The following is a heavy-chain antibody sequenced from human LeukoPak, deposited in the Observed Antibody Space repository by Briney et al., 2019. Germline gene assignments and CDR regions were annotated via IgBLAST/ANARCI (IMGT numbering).Heavy chain of an antibody. J-gene: IGHJ4*02. CDR1: GFTFSSYG. V-gene: IGHV3-30*18. CDR2: ISYDGSNK. D-gene: IGHD2-21*02. Sequence: GGSLRLSCAASGFTFSSYGMHWVRQAPGKGLEWVAVISYDGSNKYYADSVKGRFTISRDNSKNTLYLQMNSLRAEDTAVYYCAKDQRPYCGGDCLFDYWGQGTLVTVSS. CDR3: AKDQRPYCGGDCLFDY.